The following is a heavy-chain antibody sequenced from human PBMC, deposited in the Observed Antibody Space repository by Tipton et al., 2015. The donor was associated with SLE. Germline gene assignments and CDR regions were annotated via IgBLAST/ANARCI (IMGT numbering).Heavy chain of an antibody. CDR3: AREGSSGYSYGGRLDAFDI. D-gene: IGHD5-18*01. Sequence: TLSLTCAVYGGSFSGYYWSWIRQPPGKGLEWIGYIYYSGSTNYNPSLKSRVTISVDTSKNQFSLKLSSVTAADTAVYYCAREGSSGYSYGGRLDAFDIWGQGTMVTVSS. CDR2: IYYSGST. J-gene: IGHJ3*02. V-gene: IGHV4-59*01. CDR1: GGSFSGYY.